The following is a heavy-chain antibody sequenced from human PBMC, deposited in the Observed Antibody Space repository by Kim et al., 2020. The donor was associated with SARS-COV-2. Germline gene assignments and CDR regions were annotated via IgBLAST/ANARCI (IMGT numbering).Heavy chain of an antibody. V-gene: IGHV3-48*02. Sequence: IYYADSVGGRFTVSRDSEKNSMYLQMNSLGDGDTAVYYCARDAHGLDVWGQGTTVTVSS. CDR2: I. J-gene: IGHJ6*02. CDR3: ARDAHGLDV.